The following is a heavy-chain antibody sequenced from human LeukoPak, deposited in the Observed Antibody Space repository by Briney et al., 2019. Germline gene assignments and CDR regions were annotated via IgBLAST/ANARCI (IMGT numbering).Heavy chain of an antibody. J-gene: IGHJ4*02. CDR2: INHSGST. CDR3: ARDPITMVRGVIDY. V-gene: IGHV4-34*01. CDR1: GGSFSGYY. D-gene: IGHD3-10*01. Sequence: SETLSLTCAVYGGSFSGYYWCWIRQPPGKGLEWIGEINHSGSTNYNPSLKSRVTISVDTSKNQFSLKLSSVTAADTAVYYCARDPITMVRGVIDYWGQGTLVTVSS.